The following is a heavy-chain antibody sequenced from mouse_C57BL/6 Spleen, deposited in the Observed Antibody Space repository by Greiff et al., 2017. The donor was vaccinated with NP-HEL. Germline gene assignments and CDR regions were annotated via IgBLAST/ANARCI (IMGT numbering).Heavy chain of an antibody. CDR1: GFTFSDYY. CDR3: ARHPYYYGSSYEGWFAY. Sequence: EVKLMESGGGLVQPGGSLKLSCAASGFTFSDYYMYWVRQTPEKRLEWVAYISNGGGSTYYPDTVKGRFTISRDNAKHTLYLQMRRLKSEYTAMYCCARHPYYYGSSYEGWFAYWGQGTLVTVAA. D-gene: IGHD1-1*01. V-gene: IGHV5-12*01. CDR2: ISNGGGST. J-gene: IGHJ3*01.